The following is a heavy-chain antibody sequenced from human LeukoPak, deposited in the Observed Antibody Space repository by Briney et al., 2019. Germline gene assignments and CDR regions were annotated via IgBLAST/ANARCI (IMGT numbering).Heavy chain of an antibody. J-gene: IGHJ4*02. CDR1: GFSFDSAA. Sequence: GGSLRLSCAASGFSFDSAAMTWVRQAPGKGLEWVSLVSSSGANTYYADSVKGRFTISRDNSKNTVYLQMNSLRAEDTAIYYCAKDIQGSYWGQGTLVTVSS. V-gene: IGHV3-23*01. CDR2: VSSSGANT. CDR3: AKDIQGSY. D-gene: IGHD2-21*01.